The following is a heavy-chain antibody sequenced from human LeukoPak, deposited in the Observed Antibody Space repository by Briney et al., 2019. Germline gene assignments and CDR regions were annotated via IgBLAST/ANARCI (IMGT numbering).Heavy chain of an antibody. CDR1: GYTFTSYG. V-gene: IGHV1-18*01. Sequence: GASVKVSCKASGYTFTSYGISWVRQAPGQGLEWMGWISAYNGNTNYAQKLQGRVTMTTDTSTSTTYMELRSLRSDDTAVYYCARDLNILTGYSPRAFDIWGQGIMVTVSS. CDR2: ISAYNGNT. D-gene: IGHD3-9*01. CDR3: ARDLNILTGYSPRAFDI. J-gene: IGHJ3*02.